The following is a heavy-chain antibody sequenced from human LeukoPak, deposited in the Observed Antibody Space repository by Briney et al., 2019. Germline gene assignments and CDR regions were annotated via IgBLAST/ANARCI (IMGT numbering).Heavy chain of an antibody. CDR3: ARDGGLVGPAAAGYYFDY. Sequence: GSSVKVSCKASGGTFSSYTLNWVRQAPGQGLEWMGIINPSDGSASYAQKLQGRVTMTRDTSTSTVYMELSSLRSEDTAVYYCARDGGLVGPAAAGYYFDYWGQGTLVTVSS. J-gene: IGHJ4*02. CDR1: GGTFSSYT. CDR2: INPSDGSA. V-gene: IGHV1-46*04. D-gene: IGHD6-13*01.